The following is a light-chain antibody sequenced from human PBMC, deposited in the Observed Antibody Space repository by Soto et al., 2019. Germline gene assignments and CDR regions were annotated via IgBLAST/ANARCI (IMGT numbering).Light chain of an antibody. CDR1: HSINNS. Sequence: QMTQSPSSLSASVGDRVIITCRSDHSINNSLNWYQQKPGQVPKLLIYAASTLQSGVPSRFSGSGSGRVFTLTINSLQPEDFATYYWQQSYSTLGTVGRGTRV. V-gene: IGKV1-39*01. J-gene: IGKJ2*01. CDR2: AAS. CDR3: QQSYSTLGT.